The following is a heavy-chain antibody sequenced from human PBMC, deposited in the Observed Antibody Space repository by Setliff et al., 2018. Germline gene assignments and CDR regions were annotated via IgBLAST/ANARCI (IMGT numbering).Heavy chain of an antibody. CDR2: IYYSGST. CDR1: GVSISSGNYY. Sequence: SETLSLTCRVSGVSISSGNYYWGLIRQPPGKGLEWVATIYYSGSTYSNPSLKSRLIISVDAPDNQFSVKLSSVTAADTAVYYCARGSYYDSSGYSPDFFDYWGQGTLVTVSS. CDR3: ARGSYYDSSGYSPDFFDY. J-gene: IGHJ4*02. V-gene: IGHV4-39*01. D-gene: IGHD3-22*01.